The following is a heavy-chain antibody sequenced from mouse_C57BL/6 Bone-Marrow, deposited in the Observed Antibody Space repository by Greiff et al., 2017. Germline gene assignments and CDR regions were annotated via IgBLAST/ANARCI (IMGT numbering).Heavy chain of an antibody. CDR1: GFTFSSYA. CDR2: ISDGGSYT. J-gene: IGHJ2*01. Sequence: EVMLVESGGGLVKPGGSLKLSCAASGFTFSSYAMSWVRQTPEKRLEWVATISDGGSYTYYPDNGKGRFTISRDNAKNNLYLQMSHLKSEDTAMYYCARGFFDYWGQGTTLTVSS. V-gene: IGHV5-4*03. CDR3: ARGFFDY.